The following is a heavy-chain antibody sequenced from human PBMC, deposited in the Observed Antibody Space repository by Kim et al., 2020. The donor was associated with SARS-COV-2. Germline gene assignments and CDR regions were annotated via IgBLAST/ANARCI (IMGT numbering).Heavy chain of an antibody. Sequence: DSVKGRFTISRQKSKNTLYLQMNSLRAEDTAVYYCARNQYYVFWDGGMDVWGQGTTVTVSS. J-gene: IGHJ6*02. V-gene: IGHV3-53*04. D-gene: IGHD3-3*01. CDR3: ARNQYYVFWDGGMDV.